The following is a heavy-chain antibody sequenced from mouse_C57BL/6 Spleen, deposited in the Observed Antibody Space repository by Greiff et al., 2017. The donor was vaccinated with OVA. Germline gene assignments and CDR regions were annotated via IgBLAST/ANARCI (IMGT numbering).Heavy chain of an antibody. CDR1: GYTFTSYW. V-gene: IGHV1-64*01. Sequence: VQLQQSGAELVKPGASVKLSCKASGYTFTSYWMHWVKQRPGQGLEWIGMIHPNSGSTNYNEKFKSKATLTVDKSSSTAYMQLSSLTSEDSAVYYCAREGLYYAMDYWGQGTSVTVSS. CDR2: IHPNSGST. CDR3: AREGLYYAMDY. J-gene: IGHJ4*01. D-gene: IGHD3-3*01.